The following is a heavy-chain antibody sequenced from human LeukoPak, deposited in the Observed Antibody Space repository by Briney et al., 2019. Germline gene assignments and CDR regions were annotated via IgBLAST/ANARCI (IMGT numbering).Heavy chain of an antibody. J-gene: IGHJ4*02. CDR2: MFSSGTT. Sequence: PSETLSLTCTVSGGSISSHYWSWIRQPPGKGLEWIGYMFSSGTTNYNPSLKSRVTISLNSSTNQISLQLSSVTAADTAVYYCARVGSYYRVAHFDYWGQGTLVTVSS. CDR3: ARVGSYYRVAHFDY. V-gene: IGHV4-59*11. CDR1: GGSISSHY. D-gene: IGHD1-26*01.